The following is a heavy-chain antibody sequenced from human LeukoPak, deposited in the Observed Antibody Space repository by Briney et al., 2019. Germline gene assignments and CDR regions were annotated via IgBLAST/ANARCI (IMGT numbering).Heavy chain of an antibody. CDR3: ARDYGSGSYYFDY. J-gene: IGHJ4*02. CDR2: ISSRGSSI. D-gene: IGHD3-10*01. CDR1: GFIFSSYS. V-gene: IGHV3-48*01. Sequence: GGSLRLSCAASGFIFSSYSMNWVRQAPGKGLEWVSYISSRGSSIYYADSVKGRFTISRDNAKNSLYLQLNSLRAEDTAVYYCARDYGSGSYYFDYWGQGTLVTVSS.